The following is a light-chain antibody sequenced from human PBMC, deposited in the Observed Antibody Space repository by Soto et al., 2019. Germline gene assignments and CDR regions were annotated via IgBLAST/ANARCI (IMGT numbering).Light chain of an antibody. V-gene: IGLV1-47*01. J-gene: IGLJ2*01. CDR2: KNN. Sequence: QLMLTQSPSASGTPGQRVTISCSGSSANIGTNYVYWYQQLTGTAPKLLIYKNNERPSGVPDRFSGSTSGTSASLAISGLRSEDEADYFCAVWDDSLRGPVFGGGTKLTVL. CDR1: SANIGTNY. CDR3: AVWDDSLRGPV.